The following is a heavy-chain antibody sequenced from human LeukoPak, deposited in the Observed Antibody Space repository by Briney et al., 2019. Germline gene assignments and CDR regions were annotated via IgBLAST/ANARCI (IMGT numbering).Heavy chain of an antibody. Sequence: KFGESLKISCKGSGYSFTSYWIGWVRQMPGKGLEWMGIIYPGDSDTRYSPSFQGQVTISADKSISTAYLQWSSLKASDTAMYYCAREVGWLRFRGYFDLWGRGTLVTVSS. CDR1: GYSFTSYW. V-gene: IGHV5-51*01. CDR2: IYPGDSDT. D-gene: IGHD5-12*01. CDR3: AREVGWLRFRGYFDL. J-gene: IGHJ2*01.